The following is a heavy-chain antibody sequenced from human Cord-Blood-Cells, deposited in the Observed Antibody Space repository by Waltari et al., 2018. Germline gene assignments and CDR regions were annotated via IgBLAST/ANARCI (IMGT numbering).Heavy chain of an antibody. CDR2: ISWNSDSI. Sequence: EVQLVESGGGLVQPGRSLRLSCAASGFTFDDYAMHWVRQAPGKGLEWVSGISWNSDSIGYADSVKVRFTISRDNAKNSLYLQMNSLRAEDTALYYCAKARYSYGYEFDYWGQGTLVTVSS. V-gene: IGHV3-9*01. D-gene: IGHD5-18*01. CDR3: AKARYSYGYEFDY. J-gene: IGHJ4*02. CDR1: GFTFDDYA.